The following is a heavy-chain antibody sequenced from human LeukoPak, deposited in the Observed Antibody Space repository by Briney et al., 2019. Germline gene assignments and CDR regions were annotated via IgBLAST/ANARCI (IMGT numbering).Heavy chain of an antibody. CDR3: AKRSDFWSGYRNYFDP. D-gene: IGHD3-3*01. Sequence: SETLSLTCAVYGGFFSGYYWSWIRQPPGKGLEWIGEINHSGSTNYNPSLKSRVTISVDMSKNHFSLKLSSVTAADTAVYYCAKRSDFWSGYRNYFDPWGQGTLVTVSS. CDR2: INHSGST. CDR1: GGFFSGYY. J-gene: IGHJ5*02. V-gene: IGHV4-34*01.